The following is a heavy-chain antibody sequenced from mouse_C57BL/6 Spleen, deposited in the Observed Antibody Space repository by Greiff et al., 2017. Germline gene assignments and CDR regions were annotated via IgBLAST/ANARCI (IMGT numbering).Heavy chain of an antibody. CDR1: GYTFTSYT. J-gene: IGHJ4*01. V-gene: IGHV1-4*01. Sequence: QVQLQQSGAELARPGASVKMSCKASGYTFTSYTMHWVKQRPGQGLEWIGYINPSSGYTKYNQKFKDKATLTADKSSVTAYMQLSSLTSEDSAVEYCARGGLLPCNAMDYWGQGTSVTVSS. D-gene: IGHD2-3*01. CDR2: INPSSGYT. CDR3: ARGGLLPCNAMDY.